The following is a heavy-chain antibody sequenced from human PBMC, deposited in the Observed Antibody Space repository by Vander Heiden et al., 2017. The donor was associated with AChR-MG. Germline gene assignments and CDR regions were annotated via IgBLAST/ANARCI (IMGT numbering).Heavy chain of an antibody. Sequence: QVQLMQSGAEVKTPGASVKISFKATGNTLTSYYIHWVRQAPGQGREWMGVISPNGGITRYAQKFQGRVTMTDDTSTSTVYVELSSLRSEDTAVDDGARDLAYYGMDVWGQGTTGTVSS. J-gene: IGHJ6*02. V-gene: IGHV1-46*03. CDR2: ISPNGGIT. CDR1: GNTLTSYY. CDR3: ARDLAYYGMDV.